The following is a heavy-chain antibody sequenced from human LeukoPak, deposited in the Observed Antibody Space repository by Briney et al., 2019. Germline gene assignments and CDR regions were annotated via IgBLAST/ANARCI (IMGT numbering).Heavy chain of an antibody. J-gene: IGHJ3*02. CDR1: GYTFTGYY. V-gene: IGHV1-2*02. D-gene: IGHD2/OR15-2a*01. CDR2: INPNSGGT. Sequence: ASVKVSCKASGYTFTGYYMHWVRQAPGQGLEWMGWINPNSGGTDYAQKFQGRVTMTRDKSISTAYMELSRLRSDDTAVYYCASFYPPADDAFDIWGQGTMVTVSS. CDR3: ASFYPPADDAFDI.